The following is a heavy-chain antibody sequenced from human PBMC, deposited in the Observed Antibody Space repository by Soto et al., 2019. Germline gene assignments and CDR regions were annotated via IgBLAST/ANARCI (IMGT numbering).Heavy chain of an antibody. D-gene: IGHD3-16*01. J-gene: IGHJ6*02. V-gene: IGHV1-18*01. CDR2: INAYNGNT. CDR1: GYSFTRYG. CDR3: AMVDVYVTPSPQDF. Sequence: WASVKVSCKASGYSFTRYGIGWARQAPGQGLEWMGWINAYNGNTNYAQNLQGRLTLTTDTSTTTAYMELRSLRSNDTAIYYCAMVDVYVTPSPQDFWGQGTSVTVSS.